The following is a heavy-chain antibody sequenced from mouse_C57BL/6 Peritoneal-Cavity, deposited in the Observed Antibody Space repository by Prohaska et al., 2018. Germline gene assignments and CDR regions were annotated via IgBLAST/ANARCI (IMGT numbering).Heavy chain of an antibody. Sequence: EVQLLETGGGLVQPGGSRGLSCEGSGFTFSGFWMSWVRQTPGKTLEWIGDINSDGREINYAPSIKDRFRICRDNDKSARYLQMSNVRSEDTATYFCMRYGSYWYFDVWGTGTTVTVSS. J-gene: IGHJ1*03. V-gene: IGHV11-2*01. CDR1: GFTFSGFW. CDR3: MRYGSYWYFDV. D-gene: IGHD1-1*01. CDR2: INSDGREI.